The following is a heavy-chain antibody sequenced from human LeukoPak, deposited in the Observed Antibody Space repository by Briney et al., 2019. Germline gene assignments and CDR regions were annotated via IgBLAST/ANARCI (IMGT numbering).Heavy chain of an antibody. D-gene: IGHD6-19*01. V-gene: IGHV3-7*01. CDR3: ARQGSGWYFDYYMDA. CDR1: GFTFSSYW. Sequence: GGSLRLSCAASGFTFSSYWMSWVRQAPGKGLEWVANIKQDGSEKYYVDSVKGRFTISRDNAKNSLYLQMNSLRAEDTAVYHCARQGSGWYFDYYMDAWGKGTTVTVSS. CDR2: IKQDGSEK. J-gene: IGHJ6*03.